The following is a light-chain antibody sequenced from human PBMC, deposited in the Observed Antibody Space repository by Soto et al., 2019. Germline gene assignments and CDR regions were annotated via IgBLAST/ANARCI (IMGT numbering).Light chain of an antibody. V-gene: IGLV1-47*01. CDR2: RND. J-gene: IGLJ2*01. CDR1: SSNIGTNS. Sequence: HSVLTQPPSASGTPGQRVTISCSGSSSNIGTNSVSWYLQLPGTAPKLLICRNDQRPSGVPDRFSGSKSGTSASLAISGLRSEDEADYFCAVWDDSLSGVVFGGGTKLTVL. CDR3: AVWDDSLSGVV.